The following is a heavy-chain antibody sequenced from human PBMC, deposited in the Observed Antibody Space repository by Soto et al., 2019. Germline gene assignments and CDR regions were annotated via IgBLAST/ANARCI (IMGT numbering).Heavy chain of an antibody. CDR3: AGGIAARPLGY. V-gene: IGHV4-30-2*01. J-gene: IGHJ4*02. CDR2: IYHSGST. Sequence: QLQLQESGSGLVKPSQTLSLTCAVSGGSISSGGYSWSWIRQPPGKGREGIGYIYHSGSTYYNPSLKSRVTISVDRSKNQFSPKLSSVTAADTAVYYCAGGIAARPLGYWGQGTLVTVSS. CDR1: GGSISSGGYS. D-gene: IGHD6-6*01.